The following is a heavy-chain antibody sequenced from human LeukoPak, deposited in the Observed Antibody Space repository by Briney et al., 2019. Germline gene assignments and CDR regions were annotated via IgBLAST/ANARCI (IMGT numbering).Heavy chain of an antibody. D-gene: IGHD5-12*01. Sequence: PGRSPRPSCAASGFTSSNAWISCVPQAPGKGLGWGSGIKSKTGGGTTDYAAPVEDRFTFSRDDSKNTLNLQMNNLQTEDTAVYYCTTSLSGYDFLFDYWGQGTLVTVSSGMDVCGQGTTVTVSS. J-gene: IGHJ6*02. CDR2: IKSKTGGGTT. V-gene: IGHV3-15*01. CDR3: TTSLSGYDFLFDYWGQGTLVTVSSGMDV. CDR1: GFTSSNAW.